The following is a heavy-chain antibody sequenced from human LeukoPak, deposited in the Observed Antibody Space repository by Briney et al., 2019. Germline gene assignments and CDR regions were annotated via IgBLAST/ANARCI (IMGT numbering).Heavy chain of an antibody. V-gene: IGHV1-69*01. CDR1: GGTFSSYA. CDR2: IIPIFGTA. Sequence: RASVKVSCKASGGTFSSYAISWVRQAPGQGLEWMGGIIPIFGTANYAQKFQGRVTITADESTSTAYMELSSLRSEDTAVYYCARGTPTYYYDSSGYGIFDYWGQGTLVTVSS. D-gene: IGHD3-22*01. CDR3: ARGTPTYYYDSSGYGIFDY. J-gene: IGHJ4*02.